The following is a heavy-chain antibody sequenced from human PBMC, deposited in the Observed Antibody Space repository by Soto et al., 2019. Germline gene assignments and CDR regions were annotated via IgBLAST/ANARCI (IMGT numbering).Heavy chain of an antibody. Sequence: QVQLVQSGAEVKKPGASVKVSCKASGYTFTDYYLHWVRQAPGQGLEWMGWISPNSGGTYYAQKFQGRVNMTRDTSISTVYMELSRLRSDDTAVYYCARDSRSGYDYHSYAYWGQGTLVIVSS. D-gene: IGHD5-12*01. V-gene: IGHV1-2*02. J-gene: IGHJ4*02. CDR3: ARDSRSGYDYHSYAY. CDR1: GYTFTDYY. CDR2: ISPNSGGT.